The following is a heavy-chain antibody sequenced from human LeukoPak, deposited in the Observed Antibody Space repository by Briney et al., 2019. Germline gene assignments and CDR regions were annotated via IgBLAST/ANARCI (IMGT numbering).Heavy chain of an antibody. J-gene: IGHJ3*02. D-gene: IGHD3-3*01. V-gene: IGHV4-4*07. CDR1: GASMSSYY. Sequence: PSETLSLTCTVSGASMSSYYWSWIRQPAGKGLEWIGRIYTSGSTNYNPSLKSRVTMSVDTSKNQFSLKLTSVTAADTAVYYCAREGEDGDQGVDFWSGYYDAFDIWGQGTMVTVSS. CDR2: IYTSGST. CDR3: AREGEDGDQGVDFWSGYYDAFDI.